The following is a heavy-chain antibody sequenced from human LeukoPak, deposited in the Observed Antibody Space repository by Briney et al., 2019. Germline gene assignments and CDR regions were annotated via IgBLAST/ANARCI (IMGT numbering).Heavy chain of an antibody. D-gene: IGHD5-18*01. CDR1: GGSISSGGYY. Sequence: SETLSLTCTVSGGSISSGGYYWSWIRQHPGKGLEWIGYIYYSGSTYYNPSLKSRVTISVDTSKNQFSLKLSSVTAADTAVYYCARENSYGTFLLRRGGRRYFDYWGQGTLVTVSS. CDR3: ARENSYGTFLLRRGGRRYFDY. V-gene: IGHV4-31*03. CDR2: IYYSGST. J-gene: IGHJ4*02.